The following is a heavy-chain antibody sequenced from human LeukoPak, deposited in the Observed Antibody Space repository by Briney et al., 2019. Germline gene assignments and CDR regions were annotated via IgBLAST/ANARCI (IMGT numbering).Heavy chain of an antibody. CDR1: GASNSSDY. D-gene: IGHD3-16*01. J-gene: IGHJ4*02. V-gene: IGHV4-59*01. Sequence: SETLSLTYTLSGASNSSDYWRCIRQPPGKGLEWIGYIYYSGSTNYNPSLKSRVTISVDTSKKQFSLKLTSVTAANTAVYCCVVGGVSYQIDSWGEGTLVTVSS. CDR3: VVGGVSYQIDS. CDR2: IYYSGST.